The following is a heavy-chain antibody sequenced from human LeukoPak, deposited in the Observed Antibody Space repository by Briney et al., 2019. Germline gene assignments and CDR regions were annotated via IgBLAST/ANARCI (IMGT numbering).Heavy chain of an antibody. V-gene: IGHV4-59*11. D-gene: IGHD1-1*01. CDR1: GGSISSHY. J-gene: IGHJ4*02. Sequence: SETLSLTCPVSGGSISSHYWSWIRQPPGKGLEWIGYIYYSGSTNYNPSLKSRVTISVDTSKNQFSLKLSSVTAADTAVYYCARAPLEDYWGQGTLVTVSS. CDR3: ARAPLEDY. CDR2: IYYSGST.